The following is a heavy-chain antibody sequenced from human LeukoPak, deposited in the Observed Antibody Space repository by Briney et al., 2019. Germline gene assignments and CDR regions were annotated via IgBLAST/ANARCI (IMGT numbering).Heavy chain of an antibody. Sequence: GRSLRLSCAASGFTFEDYAMHWVRQAPGKGLEWVSAISWNSGSIGYADSVKGRFTISRDNAKNSLYLQMNSLRAEDMALYYCAKDEFVASDFTGAFDIWGRGTMVTVSS. CDR1: GFTFEDYA. D-gene: IGHD2-8*02. V-gene: IGHV3-9*03. CDR2: ISWNSGSI. CDR3: AKDEFVASDFTGAFDI. J-gene: IGHJ3*02.